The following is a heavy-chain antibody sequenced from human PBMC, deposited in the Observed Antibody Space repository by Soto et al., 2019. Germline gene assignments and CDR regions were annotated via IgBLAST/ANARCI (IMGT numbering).Heavy chain of an antibody. D-gene: IGHD5-12*01. J-gene: IGHJ4*02. CDR1: VFSFSRYA. CDR3: AKDAVYNDGLWLVAN. V-gene: IGHV3-23*01. Sequence: GALRLSVPASVFSFSRYAMMWVRQAPGKGQEWVAGMTGSGGDIRYADSVKGRFTISKDNSKNTLYLQMNSLRAEDTAIYYCAKDAVYNDGLWLVANWGQGTLVTVSS. CDR2: MTGSGGDI.